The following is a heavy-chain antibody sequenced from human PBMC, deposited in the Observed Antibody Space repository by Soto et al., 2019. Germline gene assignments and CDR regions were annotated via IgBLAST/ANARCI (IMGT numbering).Heavy chain of an antibody. V-gene: IGHV4-30-2*06. J-gene: IGHJ5*02. CDR3: ARDNSGCSNSDCYLSGWFDP. Sequence: QLQLRESGAGLVKPSETLSLTCTVSGGSISSGAYSWTWIRQSPGKGLEWLGFIYQSGSTYYSPSLKSRVIISIDKAKNQLSLNLRSVTAAATAVYYCARDNSGCSNSDCYLSGWFDPWGQGTLVTVSS. D-gene: IGHD2-2*01. CDR2: IYQSGST. CDR1: GGSISSGAYS.